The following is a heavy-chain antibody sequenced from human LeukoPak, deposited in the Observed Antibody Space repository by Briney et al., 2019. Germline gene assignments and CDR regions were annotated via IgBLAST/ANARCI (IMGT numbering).Heavy chain of an antibody. V-gene: IGHV4-4*02. CDR2: IYHSGST. J-gene: IGHJ6*03. Sequence: SETLSLTCAVSGGSISSSNWWSWVRQPPGKGLEWIGEIYHSGSTNYNPSLKSRVTISVDKSKNQFSLKLSSVTAADTAVYYCARGYCSGGNCYSYYYYNYMDVWGKGTTVTVSS. CDR1: GGSISSSNW. D-gene: IGHD2-15*01. CDR3: ARGYCSGGNCYSYYYYNYMDV.